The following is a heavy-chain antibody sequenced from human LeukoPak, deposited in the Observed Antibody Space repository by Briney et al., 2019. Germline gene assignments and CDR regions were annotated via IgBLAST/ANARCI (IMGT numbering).Heavy chain of an antibody. D-gene: IGHD2-21*02. CDR1: GGTFSSYA. Sequence: SVKVSCKASGGTFSSYAISWVRQAPGQGLEWMGGIIPIFGTANYAQKFQGRVTITTDESTSTAYMELSSLRSEDTAVYYCARGRGTCGGVCQAAPGWFDPWGQGTLVTVSS. J-gene: IGHJ5*02. CDR3: ARGRGTCGGVCQAAPGWFDP. V-gene: IGHV1-69*05. CDR2: IIPIFGTA.